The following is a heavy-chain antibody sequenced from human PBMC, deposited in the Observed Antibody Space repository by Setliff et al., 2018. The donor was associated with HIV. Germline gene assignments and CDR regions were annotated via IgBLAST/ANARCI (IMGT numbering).Heavy chain of an antibody. J-gene: IGHJ5*02. CDR2: IYHSGST. V-gene: IGHV4-38-2*01. D-gene: IGHD3-10*01. Sequence: SETLSLTCAVSGYSISSGYYWGWIRQPPGKGLEWIGSIYHSGSTYYNPSLKSRVTISVDTSKNQFSLKLSSVTAADTAVYYCARHGPELLWFGGSLFDPWGQGTLVTVSS. CDR3: ARHGPELLWFGGSLFDP. CDR1: GYSISSGYY.